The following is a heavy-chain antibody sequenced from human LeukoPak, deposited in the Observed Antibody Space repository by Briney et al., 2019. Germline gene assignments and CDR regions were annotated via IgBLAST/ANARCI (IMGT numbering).Heavy chain of an antibody. Sequence: GGSLRLSCAAFGFTFSSYWMHWVRQAPGKGLVWVSRINSDGSSTNHADSVKGRFTISRDNAKNTLYLQMNSLRAEDTAVYYCAREPRRDGYNCYDAFDIWGQGTMVTVSS. V-gene: IGHV3-74*01. D-gene: IGHD5-24*01. CDR2: INSDGSST. J-gene: IGHJ3*02. CDR3: AREPRRDGYNCYDAFDI. CDR1: GFTFSSYW.